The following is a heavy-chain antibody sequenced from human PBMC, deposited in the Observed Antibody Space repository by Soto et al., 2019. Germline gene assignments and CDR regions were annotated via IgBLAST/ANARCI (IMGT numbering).Heavy chain of an antibody. J-gene: IGHJ6*02. CDR2: ISSSSSYI. V-gene: IGHV3-21*01. CDR1: GFTFSSYS. CDR3: ARDEGIGYYYGMDG. D-gene: IGHD6-13*01. Sequence: GGSLRLSCAASGFTFSSYSMNWVRQAPGKGLEWVSSISSSSSYIYYADSVKGRFTISRDNAKNSLYLQMNSLRAEDTAVYYCARDEGIGYYYGMDGWGQGTTVTVYS.